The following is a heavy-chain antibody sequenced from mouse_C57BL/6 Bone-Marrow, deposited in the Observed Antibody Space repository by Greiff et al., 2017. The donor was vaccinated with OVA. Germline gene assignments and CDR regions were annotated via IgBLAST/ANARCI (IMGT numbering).Heavy chain of an antibody. D-gene: IGHD2-1*01. CDR1: GYSITSGYY. J-gene: IGHJ3*01. V-gene: IGHV3-6*01. Sequence: EVHLVESGPGLVKPSQSLSLTCSVTGYSITSGYYWNWIRQFPGNKLEWMGYISYDGSNNYNPSLKNRISITRDTSKNQFFLKLNSVTTEDTATYYCASHYGTTGAYWGQGTLVTVSA. CDR2: ISYDGSN. CDR3: ASHYGTTGAY.